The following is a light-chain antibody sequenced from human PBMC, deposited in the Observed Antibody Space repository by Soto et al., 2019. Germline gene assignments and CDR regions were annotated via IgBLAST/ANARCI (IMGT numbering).Light chain of an antibody. CDR3: DQHYDYPIT. CDR1: QGIDSS. J-gene: IGKJ5*01. V-gene: IGKV1-9*01. Sequence: ILLTQSPSSLSASVGDRVTITCRASQGIDSSFAWYQQKPGKAPKLLIYAASSLQSGVPSRFSGSGSGTDFSLTISSLQPEEFASYYYDQHYDYPITFGQGTRLEI. CDR2: AAS.